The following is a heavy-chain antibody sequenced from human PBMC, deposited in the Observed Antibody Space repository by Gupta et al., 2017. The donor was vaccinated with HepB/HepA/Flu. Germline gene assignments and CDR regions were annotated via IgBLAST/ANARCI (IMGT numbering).Heavy chain of an antibody. D-gene: IGHD3-10*01. Sequence: QVQLQQWGAGLLKPSEPLSLTSAVYGGSFSGYYWSWIRQPPGKGLEWIGEINHSGSTNYNPSLKSRVTISVDTSKNQFSLKLSSVTAADTAVYYCARAGGMVRGRSIDYWGQGTLVTVSS. CDR1: GGSFSGYY. CDR2: INHSGST. V-gene: IGHV4-34*01. CDR3: ARAGGMVRGRSIDY. J-gene: IGHJ4*02.